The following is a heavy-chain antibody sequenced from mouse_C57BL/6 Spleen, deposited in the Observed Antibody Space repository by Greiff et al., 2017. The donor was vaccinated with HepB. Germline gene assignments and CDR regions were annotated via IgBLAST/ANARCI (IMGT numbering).Heavy chain of an antibody. CDR1: GYTFTNYW. CDR2: IYPGGGYT. Sequence: VQLQQSGAELVRPGTSVKLSCKASGYTFTNYWIGWAKQRPGHGLEWIGDIYPGGGYTNYNEKFKGKATLTADKSSSTAYMQFSSLRSEDSAIYYCARRERNYDGYFGYWGQGTTLTVSS. J-gene: IGHJ2*01. CDR3: ARRERNYDGYFGY. V-gene: IGHV1-63*01. D-gene: IGHD2-3*01.